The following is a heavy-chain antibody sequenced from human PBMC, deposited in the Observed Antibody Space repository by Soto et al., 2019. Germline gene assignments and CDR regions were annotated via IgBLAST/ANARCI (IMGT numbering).Heavy chain of an antibody. CDR3: ARYYTGSKLDY. D-gene: IGHD2-8*02. CDR2: INHSGST. J-gene: IGHJ4*02. Sequence: QVQLQQTGAGLLKPSETLSLTCVVAGGSFTGSYCRWIRQPPGKGLEWLGEINHSGSTNYKSSLRSRLTISADTSKKQFSLKLSSVTAADTAVYYCARYYTGSKLDYWGQGTPVTVSS. CDR1: GGSFTGSY. V-gene: IGHV4-34*02.